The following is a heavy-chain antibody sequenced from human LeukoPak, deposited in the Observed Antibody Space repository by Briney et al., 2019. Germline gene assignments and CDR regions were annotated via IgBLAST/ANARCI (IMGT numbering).Heavy chain of an antibody. D-gene: IGHD3-9*01. CDR3: ARGSEPFTYYDIPDV. CDR2: ISYDGGNK. J-gene: IGHJ6*04. V-gene: IGHV3-30*04. Sequence: GGSLRLSCTVSGFTVSSNSMSWVRQAPGKGLEWVAVISYDGGNKYYADSVKGRFTISRDNSKNTLYLQMNSLRAEDTAVYYCARGSEPFTYYDIPDVWGKGTTVTVSS. CDR1: GFTVSSNS.